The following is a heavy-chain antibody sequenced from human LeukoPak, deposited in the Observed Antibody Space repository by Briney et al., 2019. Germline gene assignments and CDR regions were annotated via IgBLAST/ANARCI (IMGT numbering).Heavy chain of an antibody. J-gene: IGHJ3*02. CDR3: ARDATPYDSSGYYDAIDI. V-gene: IGHV3-7*01. CDR1: GFTFSTSW. D-gene: IGHD3-22*01. CDR2: INRDASEK. Sequence: PGGSLRLSCAASGFTFSTSWMTWVRQAPGKGLEWVAKINRDASEKYYVDSVKGRFTISRDNAKNSLYLLLSSLRAEDTAVYHCARDATPYDSSGYYDAIDIWGQGTMVTVSS.